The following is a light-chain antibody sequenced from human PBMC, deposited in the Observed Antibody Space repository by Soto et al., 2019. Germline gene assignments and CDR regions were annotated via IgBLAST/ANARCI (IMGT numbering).Light chain of an antibody. Sequence: EIVLTQSPGTLSLSPGERASLSCRASQRLSSAYLAWYQQKPGQAPRLLIYAASSRATGFPDRFSGSGSGTDFTLTISRLEPEDSAVYYCQQYGSLVTFGQGTKVDIK. CDR2: AAS. V-gene: IGKV3-20*01. CDR3: QQYGSLVT. J-gene: IGKJ1*01. CDR1: QRLSSAY.